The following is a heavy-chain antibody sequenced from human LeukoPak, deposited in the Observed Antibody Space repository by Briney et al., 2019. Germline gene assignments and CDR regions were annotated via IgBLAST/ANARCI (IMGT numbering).Heavy chain of an antibody. CDR1: GFTFSSYE. CDR3: ARVAIAAAQGRGSFNWFDP. D-gene: IGHD6-13*01. J-gene: IGHJ5*02. Sequence: GGSLRLSCAASGFTFSSYEMNWVRQAPGKGLDWVSYISSSGTTVYYADSVEGRFTISRDNAKNSLYLHMHSLRDDDTAVYYCARVAIAAAQGRGSFNWFDPWGQGTLVTVSS. CDR2: ISSSGTTV. V-gene: IGHV3-48*03.